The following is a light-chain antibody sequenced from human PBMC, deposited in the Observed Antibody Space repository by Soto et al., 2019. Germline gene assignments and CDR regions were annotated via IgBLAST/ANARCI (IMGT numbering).Light chain of an antibody. CDR1: SSDVGGYNY. CDR3: SSYTTTNTLVV. J-gene: IGLJ2*01. Sequence: QSALTQPASVSGSPGQSITISCTGTSSDVGGYNYVSWYQQHPGKAPKLMIYDVSDRPSGVSNRFSGSKSGNTASLTISGLQXEDXADYXCSSYTTTNTLVVFGGGTKLTVL. V-gene: IGLV2-14*01. CDR2: DVS.